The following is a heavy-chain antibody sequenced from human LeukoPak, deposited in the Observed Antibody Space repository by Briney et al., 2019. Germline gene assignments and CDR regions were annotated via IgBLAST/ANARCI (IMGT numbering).Heavy chain of an antibody. CDR1: GYSFSIFG. V-gene: IGHV1-18*01. CDR3: ARDPPRRDGNNYVYFDL. J-gene: IGHJ2*01. Sequence: ASVKLSFNSSGYSFSIFGISWLRQPPAQGLERMGWIGANNGYTKYAQKFEGRVTMTTDTSSRTAYMEVRSLRSDDTAVYYCARDPPRRDGNNYVYFDLWGRGTLVSVSS. D-gene: IGHD5-24*01. CDR2: IGANNGYT.